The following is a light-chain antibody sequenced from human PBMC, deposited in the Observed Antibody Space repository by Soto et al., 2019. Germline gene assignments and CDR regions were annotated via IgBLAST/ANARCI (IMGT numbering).Light chain of an antibody. CDR1: SSDVGGYNY. V-gene: IGLV2-14*01. CDR2: EVN. CDR3: SSYTDSSTVV. J-gene: IGLJ2*01. Sequence: QSVLTQPASVSGSPGQSITISCTGTSSDVGGYNYVSWYQHYPGKAPKLMIYEVNNRPSGVSNRFSGSKSGNTASLTISGLQADDEADYYCSSYTDSSTVVFGGGTKLTVL.